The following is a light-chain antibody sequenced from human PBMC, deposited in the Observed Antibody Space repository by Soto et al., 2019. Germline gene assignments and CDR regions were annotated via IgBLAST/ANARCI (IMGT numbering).Light chain of an antibody. CDR1: QSIRSN. Sequence: EIVMTHSPATLSVSPGERATLSCSARQSIRSNLAWYQQKPGQAPRLLIYGASTRATGIPATFSGSGSGTEFTLTISSLQSEDFAVYYCQQYNNWPFTFGPGTKVDIK. CDR3: QQYNNWPFT. V-gene: IGKV3-15*01. J-gene: IGKJ3*01. CDR2: GAS.